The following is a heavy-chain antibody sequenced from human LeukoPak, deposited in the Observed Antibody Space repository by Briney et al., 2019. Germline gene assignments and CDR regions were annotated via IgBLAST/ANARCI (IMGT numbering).Heavy chain of an antibody. CDR1: GGSISSGSYY. CDR2: IYTSGCT. CDR3: ARVGHYDSSGYYYVGNAFDI. D-gene: IGHD3-22*01. V-gene: IGHV4-61*02. Sequence: PSETLSLTCTVSGGSISSGSYYWSWIRQPAGKGLEWIGRIYTSGCTNYNPSLKSRVTISVDTSKNQFSLKLSSVTAADTAVYYCARVGHYDSSGYYYVGNAFDIWGQGTMVTVSS. J-gene: IGHJ3*02.